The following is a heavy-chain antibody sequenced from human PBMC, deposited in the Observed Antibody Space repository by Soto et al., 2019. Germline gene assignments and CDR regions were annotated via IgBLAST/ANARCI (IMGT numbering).Heavy chain of an antibody. CDR1: GYSFTDYH. CDR2: INPKSGGT. Sequence: VASVKVSFKASGYSFTDYHIHWVRQAPGQGLEWLGRINPKSGGTSTAQKFQGWVTMATDTSISTASMELTRLTSDDTAIYYCARGDSTDCSNGVCSFFYNHDMDVWG. J-gene: IGHJ6*02. CDR3: ARGDSTDCSNGVCSFFYNHDMDV. V-gene: IGHV1-2*04. D-gene: IGHD2-8*01.